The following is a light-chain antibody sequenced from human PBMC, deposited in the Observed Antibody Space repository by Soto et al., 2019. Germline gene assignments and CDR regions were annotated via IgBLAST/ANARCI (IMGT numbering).Light chain of an antibody. Sequence: DIQMTQSPSTLSASVGDRVTITCRASQSTSTWLAWSQQKPGKAPKLLIYEASTLRNGVPSRFGGSGSWTEFNLTITSLQPDDFASYYWQQYNDYPHTFGRGTKLEIK. CDR2: EAS. CDR1: QSTSTW. V-gene: IGKV1-5*03. CDR3: QQYNDYPHT. J-gene: IGKJ2*01.